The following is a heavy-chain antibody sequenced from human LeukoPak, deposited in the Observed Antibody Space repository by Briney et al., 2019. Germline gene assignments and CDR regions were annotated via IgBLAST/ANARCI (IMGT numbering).Heavy chain of an antibody. CDR3: ARDHCSGGSCYGSDAFDI. D-gene: IGHD2-15*01. Sequence: PSETLSLTRTVSGGSISSGDYYWSWIRQPPGKGLEWIGYIYYSGSTYYNPSLKSRVTISVDASKNQFSLKLSSVTAADTAVYYCARDHCSGGSCYGSDAFDIWGQGTMVTVSS. J-gene: IGHJ3*02. V-gene: IGHV4-30-4*01. CDR2: IYYSGST. CDR1: GGSISSGDYY.